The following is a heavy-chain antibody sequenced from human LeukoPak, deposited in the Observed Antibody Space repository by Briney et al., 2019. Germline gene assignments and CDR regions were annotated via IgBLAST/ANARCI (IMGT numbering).Heavy chain of an antibody. CDR3: ARRSMVRGVILFDY. J-gene: IGHJ4*02. Sequence: PSETLSLTCTVSGGSISSGGYYWGWIRQPPGKGLEWIGSIYYSGSTYYNPSLKSRVTISVDTSKNQFSLKLSSVTAADTAVYYCARRSMVRGVILFDYWGQGTLVTVSS. CDR1: GGSISSGGYY. CDR2: IYYSGST. V-gene: IGHV4-39*01. D-gene: IGHD3-10*01.